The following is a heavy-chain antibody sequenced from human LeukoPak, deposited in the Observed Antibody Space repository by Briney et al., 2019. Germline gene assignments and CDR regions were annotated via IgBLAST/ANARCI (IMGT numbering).Heavy chain of an antibody. CDR3: ARVGGESSVWGTMIDY. CDR1: GFTFSSYS. J-gene: IGHJ4*02. V-gene: IGHV3-21*01. D-gene: IGHD6-19*01. CDR2: IASSSCLT. Sequence: GGSLRLSCAASGFTFSSYSMNWVGQAPAKGLEGVSSIASSSCLTYYADSMKGRFTIYRDNARSSLFLKMDSLSAEDTAVYYCARVGGESSVWGTMIDYWGQGTLVTVSS.